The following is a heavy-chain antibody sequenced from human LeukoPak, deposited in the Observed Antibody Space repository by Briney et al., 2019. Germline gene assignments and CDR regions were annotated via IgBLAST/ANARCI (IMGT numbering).Heavy chain of an antibody. CDR1: GFTFSSYA. V-gene: IGHV3-23*01. CDR2: ISGSGGST. CDR3: AKATHVDIVATS. D-gene: IGHD5-12*01. Sequence: PGGSLRLSCAASGFTFSSYAMSWVRQAPGKGLVWVSAISGSGGSTYYADSVKGRFTISRDNSKNTLYLQMNSLRAEDTAVYYCAKATHVDIVATSWGQGTPVTVSS. J-gene: IGHJ5*02.